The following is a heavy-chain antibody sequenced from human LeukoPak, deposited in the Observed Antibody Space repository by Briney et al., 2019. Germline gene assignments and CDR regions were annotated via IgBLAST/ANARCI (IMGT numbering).Heavy chain of an antibody. J-gene: IGHJ4*02. CDR2: IYYSGST. CDR1: GGSISSSSYY. Sequence: RPSETLSLTCTVSGGSISSSSYYWGWIRQPPGKGLEWIGSIYYSGSTYYNPSLKSRVTISVDTSKNQFSLKLSSVTAADTAVYYCARLSFSGSGSGIDYWGQGTLVTVSS. V-gene: IGHV4-39*07. CDR3: ARLSFSGSGSGIDY. D-gene: IGHD3-10*01.